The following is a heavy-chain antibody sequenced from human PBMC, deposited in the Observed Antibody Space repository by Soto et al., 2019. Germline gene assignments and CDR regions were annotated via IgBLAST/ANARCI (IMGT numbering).Heavy chain of an antibody. CDR2: IYYSGST. CDR1: GGSISSGAYY. V-gene: IGHV4-31*03. Sequence: SETLSLTCTVPGGSISSGAYYWSWILQHPGKGLEEIGYIYYSGSTYYNPSLKSRVTISVDTSKNQFSLKLSSVTAADTAVYYCARGPMDYYDSSGYYYFSYFDYWGQGTLVTVSS. J-gene: IGHJ4*02. CDR3: ARGPMDYYDSSGYYYFSYFDY. D-gene: IGHD3-22*01.